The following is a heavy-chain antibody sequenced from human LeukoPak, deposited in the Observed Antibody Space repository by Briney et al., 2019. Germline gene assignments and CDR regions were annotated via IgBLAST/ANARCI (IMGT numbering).Heavy chain of an antibody. J-gene: IGHJ4*02. Sequence: PGGSLRLSCAASGFTFSNYEMNWVRQTPGKGLEWVSTISSSGSTVYYADSVKGRFTISRDNAKKSLSLQMSSLRAEDTAVYYCATGGNSLAYWGQGTLVTVSS. CDR2: ISSSGSTV. CDR3: ATGGNSLAY. V-gene: IGHV3-48*03. D-gene: IGHD1-26*01. CDR1: GFTFSNYE.